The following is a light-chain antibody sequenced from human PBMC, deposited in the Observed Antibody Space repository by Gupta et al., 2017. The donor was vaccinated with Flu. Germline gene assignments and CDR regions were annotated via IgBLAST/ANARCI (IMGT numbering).Light chain of an antibody. Sequence: EIVLTPSPATLPLSPGGRATPSCGASQSVSCSYLAWYQQKPGLAPRLLIYVASSRATGIPDRFSGSGSGTDFTLNISRLEPEDVAVYYCQQYVSAPRAFGQGTRLEMK. CDR3: QQYVSAPRA. CDR2: VAS. J-gene: IGKJ5*01. CDR1: QSVSCSY. V-gene: IGKV3D-20*01.